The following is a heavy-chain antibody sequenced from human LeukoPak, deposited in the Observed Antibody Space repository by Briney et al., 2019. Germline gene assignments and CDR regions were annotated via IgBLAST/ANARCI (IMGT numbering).Heavy chain of an antibody. D-gene: IGHD1-7*01. Sequence: GGSLRLSCAASGFTFTSIAMTWVRQAPGKGLEWVSTIRGTGDSTHYADSVKGRFIISRDRSKNMLYLQMNGLRAEDTAIYYCAKGQELDDGVFDSWGQGTLVTVSS. V-gene: IGHV3-23*01. CDR1: GFTFTSIA. CDR3: AKGQELDDGVFDS. J-gene: IGHJ4*02. CDR2: IRGTGDST.